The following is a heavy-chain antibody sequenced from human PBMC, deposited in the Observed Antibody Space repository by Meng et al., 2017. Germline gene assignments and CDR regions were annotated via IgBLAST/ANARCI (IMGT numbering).Heavy chain of an antibody. CDR2: INHSGST. D-gene: IGHD3-22*01. V-gene: IGHV4-34*01. Sequence: QGRLGTGGPGLLRPSETRSLTCVVYGGSFSGYYWSWIRQPPGKGLEWIGEINHSGSTNYNPSLKSRVTISVDTSKNQFSLKLSSVTAADTAVYYCARVPTYYYDSSGYYLFDYWGQGTLVTVSS. CDR3: ARVPTYYYDSSGYYLFDY. J-gene: IGHJ4*02. CDR1: GGSFSGYY.